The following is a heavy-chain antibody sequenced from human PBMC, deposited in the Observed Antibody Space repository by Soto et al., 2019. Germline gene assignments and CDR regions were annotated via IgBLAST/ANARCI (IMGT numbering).Heavy chain of an antibody. J-gene: IGHJ5*02. D-gene: IGHD4-17*01. CDR1: GGSISSGGYY. CDR2: IYYSGST. Sequence: PSETLSLTCTVSGGSISSGGYYWSWIRQHPGKGLEWIGYIYYSGSTYYNPSLKSRVTISVDTSKNQFSLKLSSVTAADTAVYYCARERPHDYGDTHNWFDPWGQGTLVTVSS. V-gene: IGHV4-31*03. CDR3: ARERPHDYGDTHNWFDP.